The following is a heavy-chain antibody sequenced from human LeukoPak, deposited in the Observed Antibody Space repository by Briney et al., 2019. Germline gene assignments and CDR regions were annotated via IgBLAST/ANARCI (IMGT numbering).Heavy chain of an antibody. CDR3: VRGLGTGYAFDI. Sequence: GGSLRLSCAASGFTVSSNYMSWVRQAPGKGLEWVSVIYSGGSTYYADSVKGRFTISRDNAKNTLYLQMNSLRAEDTAVYHCVRGLGTGYAFDIWGQGTMVTVSS. V-gene: IGHV3-53*01. CDR1: GFTVSSNY. D-gene: IGHD5-18*01. CDR2: IYSGGST. J-gene: IGHJ3*02.